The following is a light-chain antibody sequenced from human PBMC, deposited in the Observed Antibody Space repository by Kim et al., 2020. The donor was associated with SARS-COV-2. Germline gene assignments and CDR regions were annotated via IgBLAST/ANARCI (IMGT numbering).Light chain of an antibody. J-gene: IGKJ2*01. CDR2: GAS. V-gene: IGKV3D-15*01. CDR3: QEYTNWPLYT. Sequence: ASPGERATLSGRASQSVSSRLAWYQQKPGQAPRLLIYGASIRATGIPGRFSGSGAGTEFTLTISSLQSEDFAVYYCQEYTNWPLYTFGQGTKLEI. CDR1: QSVSSR.